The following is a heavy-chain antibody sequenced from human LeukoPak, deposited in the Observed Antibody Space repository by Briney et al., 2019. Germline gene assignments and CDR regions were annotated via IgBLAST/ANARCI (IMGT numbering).Heavy chain of an antibody. Sequence: GGSLRLSRAASGFTFGIYAMNWVRQAPGKGLEWVSYIGPSGSNIYYADSVKGRFTISRDNAKDSLYLQMNSLRAEDTAVYYCARDYWSYSASWLDFWGQGTLVTVSS. CDR3: ARDYWSYSASWLDF. CDR2: IGPSGSNI. J-gene: IGHJ4*02. CDR1: GFTFGIYA. D-gene: IGHD6-13*01. V-gene: IGHV3-48*01.